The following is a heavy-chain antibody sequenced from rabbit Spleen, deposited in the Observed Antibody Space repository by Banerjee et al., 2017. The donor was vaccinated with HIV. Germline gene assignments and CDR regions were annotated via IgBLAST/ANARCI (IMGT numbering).Heavy chain of an antibody. V-gene: IGHV1S45*01. Sequence: QEHLVESGGGLVQPEGSLTLTCTAAGFSFSAHYVMYWVRQAPGKGLEWIACIVTDSKLSYYASWAKGRFTISKTSSTTVTLQMTSLTAADTATYFCARAEYTFGVGGAFYPINLWGPGTLVTVS. D-gene: IGHD5-1*01. CDR3: ARAEYTFGVGGAFYPINL. J-gene: IGHJ4*01. CDR2: IVTDSKLS. CDR1: GFSFSAHYV.